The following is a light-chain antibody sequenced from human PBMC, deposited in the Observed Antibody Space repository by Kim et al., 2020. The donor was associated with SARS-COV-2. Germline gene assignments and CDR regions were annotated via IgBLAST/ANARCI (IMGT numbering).Light chain of an antibody. CDR1: QSVDSN. J-gene: IGKJ2*01. CDR2: GAS. Sequence: SVSPGERATRSCRASQSVDSNLAWYQQKPGQAPRLLMYGASTRATAIPARFGGSGSGTEFTLTISSLQSEDFAIYYCQQYDNWPNTFGQGTKLEI. CDR3: QQYDNWPNT. V-gene: IGKV3-15*01.